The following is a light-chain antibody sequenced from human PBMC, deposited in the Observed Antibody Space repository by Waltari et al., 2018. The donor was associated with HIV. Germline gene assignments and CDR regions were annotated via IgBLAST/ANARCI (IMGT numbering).Light chain of an antibody. J-gene: IGKJ4*01. CDR1: EGVHNF. V-gene: IGKV3-11*01. Sequence: EIVMTQSPATLSVSPGERATLSCRASEGVHNFLVWYQQRPDQPPRLLVYDASKRASDIPARFTGSGSGTDFTLTIDSLEPEDFAFYFCQQRAKWPPTFGGGTKVETK. CDR2: DAS. CDR3: QQRAKWPPT.